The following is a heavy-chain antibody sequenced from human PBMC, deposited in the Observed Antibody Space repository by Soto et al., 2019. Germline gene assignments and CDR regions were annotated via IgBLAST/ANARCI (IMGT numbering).Heavy chain of an antibody. CDR3: AKEGDGYSYFDF. D-gene: IGHD5-12*01. CDR2: IKQDGSEK. CDR1: AFTFSTYW. J-gene: IGHJ4*02. Sequence: GGSLRLSCAASAFTFSTYWMSWVRQAPGKGLEWVANIKQDGSEKYYVDSVKGRFTISRDNAKNSLYLQMISLRAEDSAVYYCAKEGDGYSYFDFWGQGALVTVSS. V-gene: IGHV3-7*01.